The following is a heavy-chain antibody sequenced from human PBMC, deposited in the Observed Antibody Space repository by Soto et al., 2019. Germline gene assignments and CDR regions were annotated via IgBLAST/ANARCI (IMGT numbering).Heavy chain of an antibody. CDR3: ARGGLWFGEPPMDV. D-gene: IGHD3-10*01. V-gene: IGHV1-8*01. Sequence: QVQLVQSGAEVKKPGASVKVSCKASGYTFTSYAINWVRQAAGQGLEWMGWRNPNSGNLHYAQKFQGRVTMTRNTSKDTAYMELSSLTSEDTAVYFCARGGLWFGEPPMDVWGQGTTVTVSS. CDR2: RNPNSGNL. J-gene: IGHJ6*02. CDR1: GYTFTSYA.